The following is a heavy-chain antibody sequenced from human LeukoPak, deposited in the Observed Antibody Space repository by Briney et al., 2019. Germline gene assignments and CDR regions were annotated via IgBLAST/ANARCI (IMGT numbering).Heavy chain of an antibody. Sequence: SETLSLTCTVSGGSISSYYWSWIRQPPGKGLEWIGYFYYSGSTNYNPSLKSRVTISVDTSKNQFSLKLSSVTAADTAVYYCARAASSSSWYSGAAFDIWGQGTMVTVSS. V-gene: IGHV4-59*01. CDR2: FYYSGST. CDR1: GGSISSYY. J-gene: IGHJ3*02. CDR3: ARAASSSSWYSGAAFDI. D-gene: IGHD6-13*01.